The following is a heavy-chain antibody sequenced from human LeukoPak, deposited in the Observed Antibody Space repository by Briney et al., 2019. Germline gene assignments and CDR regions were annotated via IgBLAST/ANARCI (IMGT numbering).Heavy chain of an antibody. Sequence: GASVKVSCKASGGTFSSYAISWVRQAPGQGLEWMGGIIPIFGTANYAQKFQGRVTITADKSTSTAYMELSSLRSEDTAVYYCARDGFSDSREYNWFDPWGQGTLVTVSS. V-gene: IGHV1-69*06. D-gene: IGHD3-22*01. J-gene: IGHJ5*02. CDR3: ARDGFSDSREYNWFDP. CDR1: GGTFSSYA. CDR2: IIPIFGTA.